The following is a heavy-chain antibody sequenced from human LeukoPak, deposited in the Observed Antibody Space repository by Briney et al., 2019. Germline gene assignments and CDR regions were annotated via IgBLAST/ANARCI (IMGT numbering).Heavy chain of an antibody. Sequence: SETLSLTCTVSGGSISSYYWSWIRQPPGKGLEWIGYIYYSGSTNYNPSLKSRVTISVDTSKNQLSLKLTSVTAADTAVYYCARGGSSSSLNHFDYWGQGTLVTVSS. CDR2: IYYSGST. D-gene: IGHD6-13*01. V-gene: IGHV4-59*01. CDR1: GGSISSYY. J-gene: IGHJ4*02. CDR3: ARGGSSSSLNHFDY.